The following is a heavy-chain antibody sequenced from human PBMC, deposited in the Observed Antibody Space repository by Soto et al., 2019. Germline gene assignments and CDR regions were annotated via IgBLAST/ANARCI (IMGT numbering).Heavy chain of an antibody. D-gene: IGHD2-15*01. CDR1: GYSFTDCW. CDR3: ARHIDAASASDH. CDR2: INPDDSDT. V-gene: IGHV5-51*01. J-gene: IGHJ4*02. Sequence: GDSLRISCKGSGYSFTDCWIGWVRQMPGKGLEWMGIINPDDSDTRYSPSFQGHVTISADKSISTAYLQWSSLKASDAAMYYCARHIDAASASDHWGQGTLVTVSS.